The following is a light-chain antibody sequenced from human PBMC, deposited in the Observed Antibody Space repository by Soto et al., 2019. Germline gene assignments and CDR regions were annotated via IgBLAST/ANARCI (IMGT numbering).Light chain of an antibody. V-gene: IGLV2-11*01. CDR1: SSDVGGYHY. J-gene: IGLJ2*01. Sequence: QSALTQPRSVSGSPGQSVTISCTGTSSDVGGYHYVSWYQQHPGKAPKLMIYDVFKRPSGVPDRFSGSKSGNTASLTISGLQAEDEADYYCCSYAGSYTFVFGGGTKLTVL. CDR2: DVF. CDR3: CSYAGSYTFV.